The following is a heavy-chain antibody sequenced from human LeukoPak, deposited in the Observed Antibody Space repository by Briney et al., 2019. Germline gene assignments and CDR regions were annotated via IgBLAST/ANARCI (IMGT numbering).Heavy chain of an antibody. Sequence: SETLSLTCTVSGGSVSSGSYYWSWIRQPPGKGLERIGYIYYSGSTNYNPSLKSRVTISVDTSKNQFSLKLSSVTAADTAVYYCARVPPGDILTGYSYYFDYWGQGTLVTVSS. J-gene: IGHJ4*02. V-gene: IGHV4-61*01. CDR2: IYYSGST. CDR1: GGSVSSGSYY. D-gene: IGHD3-9*01. CDR3: ARVPPGDILTGYSYYFDY.